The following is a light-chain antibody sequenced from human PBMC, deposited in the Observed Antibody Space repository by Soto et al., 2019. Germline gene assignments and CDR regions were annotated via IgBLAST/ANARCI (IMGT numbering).Light chain of an antibody. V-gene: IGLV1-47*01. Sequence: QSVLTHPPSASGTPGQRVTISCSGSSSNIGSNYVYWYQQLPGTAPKLLIYRNNHRPSGVPDRFSGSKSGTSASLAISGLRSEDEADYYCAVWDDSLSGVVFGGGTKLTVL. CDR3: AVWDDSLSGVV. J-gene: IGLJ2*01. CDR1: SSNIGSNY. CDR2: RNN.